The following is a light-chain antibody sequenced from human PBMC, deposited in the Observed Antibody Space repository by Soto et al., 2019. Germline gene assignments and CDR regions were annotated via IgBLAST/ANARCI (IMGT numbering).Light chain of an antibody. CDR1: QSVNSH. CDR2: GES. V-gene: IGKV3D-15*01. J-gene: IGKJ4*01. Sequence: EIVMTQSPASLSVSPGERVTLSCRASQSVNSHLAWYQQKPGQAPRLLILGESTRATGTPARFSGSGSGTDFTLTISSLQSEDCAVYYCQQYNNWPLTVGGGTKVAIK. CDR3: QQYNNWPLT.